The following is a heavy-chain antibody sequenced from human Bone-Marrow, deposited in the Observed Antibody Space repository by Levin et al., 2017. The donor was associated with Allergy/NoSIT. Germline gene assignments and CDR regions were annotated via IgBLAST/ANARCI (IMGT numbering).Heavy chain of an antibody. CDR2: ISGSGGST. CDR1: GFTFSSYA. V-gene: IGHV3-23*01. J-gene: IGHJ4*02. CDR3: AKFLRTVTPFDY. D-gene: IGHD4-17*01. Sequence: SCAASGFTFSSYAMSWVRQAPGKGLEWVSAISGSGGSTYYADSVKGRFTISRDNSKDTLYLQMNSLRAEDTAVYYCAKFLRTVTPFDYWGQGTLVTVSS.